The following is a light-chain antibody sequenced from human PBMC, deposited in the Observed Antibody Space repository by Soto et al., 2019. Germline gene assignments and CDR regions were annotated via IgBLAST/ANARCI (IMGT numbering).Light chain of an antibody. CDR2: DAS. CDR3: RQYYDWPIT. J-gene: IGKJ5*01. CDR1: QSVSSY. V-gene: IGKV3-11*01. Sequence: EIVLTQSPGTLSLSPGERATLSCRASQSVSSYFAWYQQKPGQAPRLLIYDASNRATGIPARFSGSGSGTDFTLTISSLQPEDFAVYYCRQYYDWPITFGQGTRLEIK.